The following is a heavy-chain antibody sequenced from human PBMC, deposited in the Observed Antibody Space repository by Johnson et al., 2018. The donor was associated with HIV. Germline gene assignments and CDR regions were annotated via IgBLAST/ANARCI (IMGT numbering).Heavy chain of an antibody. CDR2: IGTAGDT. Sequence: VQLVESGGGVVRPGGSLRLSCAASGFTFSSYDMHWVRQATGKGLEWVSAIGTAGDTYYQGAVKSRFTISRENATNPLYLQMTSLRAGDTSVYYCARGRWLQNDAFDIWGQGTMVTVSS. V-gene: IGHV3-13*01. CDR3: ARGRWLQNDAFDI. CDR1: GFTFSSYD. J-gene: IGHJ3*02. D-gene: IGHD5-24*01.